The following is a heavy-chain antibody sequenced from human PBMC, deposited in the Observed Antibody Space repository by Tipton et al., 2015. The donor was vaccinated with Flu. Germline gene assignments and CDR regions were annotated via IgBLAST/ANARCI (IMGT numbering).Heavy chain of an antibody. J-gene: IGHJ3*02. CDR3: AREEKFPPDAFDI. V-gene: IGHV4-59*05. CDR1: GGSISSYY. CDR2: IYYSGST. Sequence: TLSLTCTVSGGSISSYYWSWIRQPAGKRLEWIGSIYYSGSTYYNPSLKSRVTISVDTSKNQSSLKLSSVTAADTAVYYCAREEKFPPDAFDIWGQGTMVTVSS. D-gene: IGHD2-21*01.